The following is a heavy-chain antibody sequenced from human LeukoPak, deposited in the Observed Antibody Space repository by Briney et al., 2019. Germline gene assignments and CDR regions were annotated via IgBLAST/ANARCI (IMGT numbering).Heavy chain of an antibody. V-gene: IGHV4-59*01. Sequence: PSETLSLTCTVSGCSISSYYWSWIRQPPGKGLEWIGYIYYSGSTNYNPSLKSRVTISVDTSKNQFSLKLSSVTAADTAVYYCARGGSGWYPLDYWGQGTLVTVSS. CDR3: ARGGSGWYPLDY. J-gene: IGHJ4*02. D-gene: IGHD6-19*01. CDR1: GCSISSYY. CDR2: IYYSGST.